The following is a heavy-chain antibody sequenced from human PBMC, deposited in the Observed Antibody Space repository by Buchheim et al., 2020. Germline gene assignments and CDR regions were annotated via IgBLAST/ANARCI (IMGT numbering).Heavy chain of an antibody. CDR2: IYYSGST. D-gene: IGHD3-10*01. CDR1: GGSISSYY. CDR3: ARHGRYGAASREDY. J-gene: IGHJ4*02. V-gene: IGHV4-59*08. Sequence: QVQLQESGPGLVKPSETLSLTCTVSGGSISSYYWSWIRQPPGKGLEWIGYIYYSGSTNYNPSLKSRVTMSADTSKNEFSLKLTSVTAADTAVYYCARHGRYGAASREDYWGQGTL.